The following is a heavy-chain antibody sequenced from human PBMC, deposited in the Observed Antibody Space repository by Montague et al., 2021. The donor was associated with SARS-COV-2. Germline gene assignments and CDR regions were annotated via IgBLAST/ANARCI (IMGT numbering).Heavy chain of an antibody. D-gene: IGHD6-13*01. CDR3: ARSGSWGIFDP. V-gene: IGHV4-39*07. Sequence: SETLSLTCTVSGGSISSSSYYWGWIRQPPGKGLEWIGSIYYSGYTHYNPSLKGRVTISVDTSKNHFSLRLSSVTAADTAVYYCARSGSWGIFDPWGQGTLVIVSS. CDR1: GGSISSSSYY. J-gene: IGHJ5*02. CDR2: IYYSGYT.